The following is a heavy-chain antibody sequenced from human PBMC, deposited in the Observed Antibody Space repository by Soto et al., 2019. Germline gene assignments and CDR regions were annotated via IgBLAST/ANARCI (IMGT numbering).Heavy chain of an antibody. CDR1: GYSFTSYG. CDR2: ISAYNGNT. V-gene: IGHV1-18*01. D-gene: IGHD3-10*01. Sequence: ASVKVSCKASGYSFTSYGISWVRQAPGQGLEWMGWISAYNGNTNYAQKLQGRVTMTTDTSTSTAYMELRSLRSDDTAVYYCAREGETYYYGSRSSTPDPWGQGTLVTVSS. J-gene: IGHJ5*02. CDR3: AREGETYYYGSRSSTPDP.